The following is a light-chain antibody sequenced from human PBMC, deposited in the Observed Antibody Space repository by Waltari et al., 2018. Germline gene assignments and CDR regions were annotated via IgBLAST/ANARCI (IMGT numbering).Light chain of an antibody. V-gene: IGLV2-23*02. CDR2: EVS. CDR1: SSDVGSYNL. CDR3: CSYAGANTYV. Sequence: QSVLTQPASVSGSPGQSITVSCTGTSSDVGSYNLVSWYQHHPPKAPKLMIYEVSKRPSGVSKRFSGSKSGTTASLTISGLQPEDEADYYCCSYAGANTYVFGSGTKVTVL. J-gene: IGLJ1*01.